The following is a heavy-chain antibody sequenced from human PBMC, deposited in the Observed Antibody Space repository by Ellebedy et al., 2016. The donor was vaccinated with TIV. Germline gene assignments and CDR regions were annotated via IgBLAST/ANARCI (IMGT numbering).Heavy chain of an antibody. J-gene: IGHJ6*02. CDR1: GFTVSSNY. Sequence: GESLKISCAASGFTVSSNYMSWVRQAPGRGLEWVSTIYSSGGTYYAGSVKGRFTISRDNSMDTLYLQMNSLGVGDTAVYYCAKLGFDILTGSGGMDVWGQGTTVTVSS. CDR2: IYSSGGT. CDR3: AKLGFDILTGSGGMDV. V-gene: IGHV3-53*01. D-gene: IGHD3-9*01.